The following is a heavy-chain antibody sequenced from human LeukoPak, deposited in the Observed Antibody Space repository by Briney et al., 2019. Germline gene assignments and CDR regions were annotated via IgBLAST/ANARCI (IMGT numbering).Heavy chain of an antibody. V-gene: IGHV4-59*01. D-gene: IGHD3-22*01. CDR1: GGSISSYY. Sequence: SETLSLTCTVSGGSISSYYWSWIRQPPGKGLEWIGYVYYSGSTNYNPSLKSRVTISVDTSKSQFSLRLSSVTAADTAVYYCARGRNYYDSSGYYPHFDYWGQGTLVTVSS. CDR2: VYYSGST. CDR3: ARGRNYYDSSGYYPHFDY. J-gene: IGHJ4*02.